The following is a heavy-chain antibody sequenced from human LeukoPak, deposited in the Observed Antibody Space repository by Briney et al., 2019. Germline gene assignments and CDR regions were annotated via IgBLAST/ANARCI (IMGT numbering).Heavy chain of an antibody. CDR3: ARDPLDISRWTNAFDI. V-gene: IGHV3-7*01. CDR1: GFIFSSYW. D-gene: IGHD5-12*01. CDR2: IKEDGSDK. J-gene: IGHJ3*02. Sequence: GGSLRLSCAASGFIFSSYWMAWVRQAPGKGLEWLANIKEDGSDKNYVDSVKGRFTISRDNSKSTLHLQMNGLRAEDTAVYYCARDPLDISRWTNAFDIWGQGTTVIVS.